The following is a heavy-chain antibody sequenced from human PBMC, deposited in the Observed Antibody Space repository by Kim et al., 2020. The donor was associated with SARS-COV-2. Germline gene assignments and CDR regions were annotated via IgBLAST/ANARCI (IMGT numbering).Heavy chain of an antibody. V-gene: IGHV3-21*01. Sequence: YADSVKGPFTISRDNAKSSLYLQLGSLSAEDTAAYYCARSRGYTYSHPDYWGRGTVVTVSS. D-gene: IGHD5-18*01. J-gene: IGHJ4*02. CDR3: ARSRGYTYSHPDY.